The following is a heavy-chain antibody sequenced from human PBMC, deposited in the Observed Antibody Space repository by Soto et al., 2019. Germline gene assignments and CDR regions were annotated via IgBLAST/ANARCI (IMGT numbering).Heavy chain of an antibody. CDR3: ARDPAGGYSNYVTVGLFDP. CDR1: GYTFTSYG. J-gene: IGHJ5*02. CDR2: ISAYNGNT. V-gene: IGHV1-18*01. D-gene: IGHD4-4*01. Sequence: ASVKVSCKASGYTFTSYGISWVRQAPGQGLEWMGWISAYNGNTNYAQKLQGRVTMTTDTSTSTAYMELRSLRSDDTAVYYCARDPAGGYSNYVTVGLFDPWGQGTLVTVSS.